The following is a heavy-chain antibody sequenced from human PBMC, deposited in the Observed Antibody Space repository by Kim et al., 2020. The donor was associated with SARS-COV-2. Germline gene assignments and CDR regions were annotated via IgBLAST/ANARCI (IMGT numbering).Heavy chain of an antibody. V-gene: IGHV3-21*01. CDR2: ISSSSSYI. D-gene: IGHD6-13*01. J-gene: IGHJ3*02. CDR1: GFTFSSHS. Sequence: GGSLRLSCAASGFTFSSHSMNWVRQAPGKGLEWVSSISSSSSYIYYADSVKGRFTISRDNAKNSLYLQMNSLRAEDTAVYYCAREYTPNQQLDSDAFDSWRQRTMVSVSS. CDR3: AREYTPNQQLDSDAFDS.